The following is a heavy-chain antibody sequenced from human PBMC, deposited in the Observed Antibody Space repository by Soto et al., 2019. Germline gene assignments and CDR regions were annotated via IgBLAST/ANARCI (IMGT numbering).Heavy chain of an antibody. Sequence: QVQLVESGGGVVQPGRSLRLSCAASGFTFSSYSMHWVRQAPGKGLEWVAVISYDGSNKYYADSVKGRFTISRDNSKNTLYLQMNSLRAEDTAVYYCAKVPTGNRIVWYFDLWGRGTLVTVSS. J-gene: IGHJ2*01. CDR1: GFTFSSYS. V-gene: IGHV3-30*18. D-gene: IGHD1-26*01. CDR2: ISYDGSNK. CDR3: AKVPTGNRIVWYFDL.